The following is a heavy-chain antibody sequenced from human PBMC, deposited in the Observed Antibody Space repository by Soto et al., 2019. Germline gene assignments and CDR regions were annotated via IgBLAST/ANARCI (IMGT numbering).Heavy chain of an antibody. CDR1: GFSLSTSGVG. D-gene: IGHD2-21*02. J-gene: IGHJ5*02. CDR3: AHSPWDVVVTANNWFDP. CDR2: IYWNDDK. V-gene: IGHV2-5*01. Sequence: SGPTLVNPTQTLTLTCTFSGFSLSTSGVGVGWIRQPPGKALEWLALIYWNDDKRYSPSLKSRLTITKDTSKNQVVLTMTNMEPVDTATYYCAHSPWDVVVTANNWFDPWGQGTLVTVSS.